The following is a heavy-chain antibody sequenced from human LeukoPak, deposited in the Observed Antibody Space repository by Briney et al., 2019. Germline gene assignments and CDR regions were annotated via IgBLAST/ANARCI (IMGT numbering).Heavy chain of an antibody. D-gene: IGHD3-10*01. J-gene: IGHJ3*02. CDR1: GGSISSYY. CDR3: ARVRKISGSKSDAFDI. Sequence: PSETLSLTCTVSGGSISSYYWSWIRQPPGKGLEWIGYIYYSGSTNYNPSLKSRVTISVDTSKNQFSLKLSSVTAADTAVYYCARVRKISGSKSDAFDIWGQGTMVTVSS. CDR2: IYYSGST. V-gene: IGHV4-59*01.